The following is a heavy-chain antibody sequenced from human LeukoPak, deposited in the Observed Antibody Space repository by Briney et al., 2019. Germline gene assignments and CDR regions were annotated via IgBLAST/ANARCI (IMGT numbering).Heavy chain of an antibody. D-gene: IGHD3-22*01. CDR1: GYTLTELS. CDR2: FDPEDGET. Sequence: ASVKVSCKVSGYTLTELSMHWVRQAPGKGLEWMGGFDPEDGETIYAQKFQGRVTMTEDTSTDTAYMELSSLRSEDTAVYYCATDRWHYDSSGYLGYWGQGTLVTVSS. J-gene: IGHJ4*02. V-gene: IGHV1-24*01. CDR3: ATDRWHYDSSGYLGY.